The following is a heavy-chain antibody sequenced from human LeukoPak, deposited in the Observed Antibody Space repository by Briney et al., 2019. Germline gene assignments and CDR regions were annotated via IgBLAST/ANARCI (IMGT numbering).Heavy chain of an antibody. CDR2: IGTTGDT. Sequence: GGSLRLSCAVSGFTFSSHDLHWVRQAAGKGLEWVSTIGTTGDTFYPDSVKGRFTISRESAKNSLYLQMNSLRAGDTAVYYCARHLRGYRYGGYPYFYGMDVWGQGTTVTVSS. CDR3: ARHLRGYRYGGYPYFYGMDV. CDR1: GFTFSSHD. J-gene: IGHJ6*02. V-gene: IGHV3-13*01. D-gene: IGHD5-18*01.